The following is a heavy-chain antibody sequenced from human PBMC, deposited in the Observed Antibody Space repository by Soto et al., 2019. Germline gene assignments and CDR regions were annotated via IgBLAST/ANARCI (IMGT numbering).Heavy chain of an antibody. J-gene: IGHJ6*02. CDR2: INHSGST. D-gene: IGHD2-2*01. CDR1: GESSSGCY. CDR3: ARRSSSYYYFAMDV. Sequence: SETRSLTCAVCGESSSGCYSSRIRQSPGKGLEWIGEINHSGSTNYNPSLKSRVTISIDTSRNEFSLNLSSVTAADTAVYYCARRSSSYYYFAMDVWGQGTTVTVSS. V-gene: IGHV4-34*01.